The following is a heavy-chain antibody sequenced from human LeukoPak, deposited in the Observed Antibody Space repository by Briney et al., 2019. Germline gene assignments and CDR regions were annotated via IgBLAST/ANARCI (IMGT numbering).Heavy chain of an antibody. CDR1: GGSFSGYY. CDR3: ARADLAGYQEDFDF. Sequence: SETLSLTCAVYGGSFSGYYWSWIRQPPGKGLEWIGEINHSGSTNYNPSLKSRVTISVDTSKNQFSLKLSSVTAADTAVYYCARADLAGYQEDFDFWGQGALVTVSS. J-gene: IGHJ4*02. D-gene: IGHD3-9*01. CDR2: INHSGST. V-gene: IGHV4-34*01.